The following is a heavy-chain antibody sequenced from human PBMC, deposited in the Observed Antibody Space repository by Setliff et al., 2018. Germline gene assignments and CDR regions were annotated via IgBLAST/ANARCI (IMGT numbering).Heavy chain of an antibody. CDR2: ISNDGTTT. CDR3: ARDLGSPNYY. V-gene: IGHV3-74*01. CDR1: GFTFSKYW. J-gene: IGHJ4*02. Sequence: GGSLRLSCAASGFTFSKYWMHWVRQAPGKGLVCVSHISNDGTTTRYTDSVKGRFTISRDNSKNTLYLQMNSLRAEDTAVYYCARDLGSPNYYWGQGTLVTVSS. D-gene: IGHD2-15*01.